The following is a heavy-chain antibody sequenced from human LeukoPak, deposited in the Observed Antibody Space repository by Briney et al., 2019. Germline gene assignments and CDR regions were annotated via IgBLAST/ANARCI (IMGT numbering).Heavy chain of an antibody. CDR3: ARDMVRAYYYYGMDV. CDR1: GGSISSGGYY. J-gene: IGHJ6*02. D-gene: IGHD3-10*01. CDR2: IYYSGST. V-gene: IGHV4-31*03. Sequence: SETLSLTCTVSGGSISSGGYYWSWIRQHPGKGLEWIGYIYYSGSTYYNPSLKSRVTISVGTSKNQFSLKLSSVTAADTAVYYCARDMVRAYYYYGMDVWGQGTTVTVSS.